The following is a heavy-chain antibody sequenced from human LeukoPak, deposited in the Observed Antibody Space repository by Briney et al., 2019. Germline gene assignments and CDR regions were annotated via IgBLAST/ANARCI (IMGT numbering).Heavy chain of an antibody. CDR2: ISSSSSYI. J-gene: IGHJ5*02. D-gene: IGHD6-13*01. Sequence: GGSLRLSCAASGFTFSNYKMNWVRQAPGKGLEWVSSISSSSSYIYYADSVKGRFTISRDNAKNSLYLQMNSLRAEDTAVYYCARDLAAAGRSTLLMAWGQGTLVTVSS. V-gene: IGHV3-21*01. CDR3: ARDLAAAGRSTLLMA. CDR1: GFTFSNYK.